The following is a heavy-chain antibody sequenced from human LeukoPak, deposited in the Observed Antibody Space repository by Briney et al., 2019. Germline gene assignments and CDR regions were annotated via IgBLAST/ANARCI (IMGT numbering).Heavy chain of an antibody. V-gene: IGHV4-59*08. Sequence: SETLSLTCNVSGGSISSYYWSWIRQPPGKGLEWIGDIYYSGSTNYNPSLKSRVTISGDTSKNQFSLKLSSATAADTAVYYCARHGGYYFDYWGQGTLVTVSS. J-gene: IGHJ4*02. CDR3: ARHGGYYFDY. CDR2: IYYSGST. CDR1: GGSISSYY. D-gene: IGHD3-16*01.